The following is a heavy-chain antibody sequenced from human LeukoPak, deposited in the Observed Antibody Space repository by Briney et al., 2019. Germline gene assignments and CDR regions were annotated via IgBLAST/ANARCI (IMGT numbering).Heavy chain of an antibody. J-gene: IGHJ4*02. CDR2: INPSGGST. D-gene: IGHD6-19*01. CDR3: ARGGSLAAAPHRYYFDY. Sequence: ASVKVSCKASGYTFTSYYMHWVRQAPGQGLEWMGMINPSGGSTTYAQKFQGGVTMTRDTSTSTVYMELSSLRSEDTAVFYCARGGSLAAAPHRYYFDYWGQGTPVTVSS. CDR1: GYTFTSYY. V-gene: IGHV1-46*01.